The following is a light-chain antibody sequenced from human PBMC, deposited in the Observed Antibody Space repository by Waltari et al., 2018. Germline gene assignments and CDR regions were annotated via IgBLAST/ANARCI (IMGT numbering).Light chain of an antibody. CDR3: CSYAGTITPYV. CDR2: EAN. V-gene: IGLV2-23*01. CDR1: SSDVGSYNL. J-gene: IGLJ1*01. Sequence: QSALTQPASVSGSPGQSVTISCTGTSSDVGSYNLVSWYQHHPGKAPKLMIYEANTRPSGVSNRFSGSKSGITASLTISGLQAEDEADYYCCSYAGTITPYVFGSGTKVTVL.